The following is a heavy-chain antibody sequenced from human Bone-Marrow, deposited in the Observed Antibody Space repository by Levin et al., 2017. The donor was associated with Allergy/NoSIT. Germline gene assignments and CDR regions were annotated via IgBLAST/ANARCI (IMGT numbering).Heavy chain of an antibody. V-gene: IGHV3-23*01. Sequence: PGGSLRLSCVGSGFTFSSYAMHWVRQAPEKGLEWVSGIGHSDPRTFNADSVKGRFTISRDNSKNTLYLQMNSLRVEDTAVYYCARKIISGWNVHFDYWGQGTQVTVSS. J-gene: IGHJ4*02. CDR2: IGHSDPRT. CDR1: GFTFSSYA. D-gene: IGHD6-19*01. CDR3: ARKIISGWNVHFDY.